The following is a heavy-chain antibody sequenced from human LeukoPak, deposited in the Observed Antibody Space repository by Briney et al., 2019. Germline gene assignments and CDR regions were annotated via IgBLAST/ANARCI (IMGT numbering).Heavy chain of an antibody. V-gene: IGHV4-39*01. D-gene: IGHD6-13*01. CDR2: IYYSGST. Sequence: PSETLSLTCTVSGGSISSSSYYWGWIRQPPGKGLEWIGSIYYSGSTYYNPSLKSRVTISVDTSKNQFSLKLSSVTAADTAVYYCARSMLVLGYYFDYWGQGTLVTVSS. J-gene: IGHJ4*02. CDR1: GGSISSSSYY. CDR3: ARSMLVLGYYFDY.